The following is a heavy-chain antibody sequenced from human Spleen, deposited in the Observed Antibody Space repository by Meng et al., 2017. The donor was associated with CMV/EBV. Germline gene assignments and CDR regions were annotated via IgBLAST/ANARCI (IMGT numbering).Heavy chain of an antibody. V-gene: IGHV1-2*02. J-gene: IGHJ4*02. D-gene: IGHD3-10*01. CDR1: GGTFSSYA. CDR2: INPNSGGT. Sequence: VKVSCKASGGTFSSYAISWVRQAPGQGLEWMGWINPNSGGTNYAQKFQGRVTMTRDTSTNTVYMELSSLISEDTAVFYCARAGASGRRFDFWGQGTLVTVSS. CDR3: ARAGASGRRFDF.